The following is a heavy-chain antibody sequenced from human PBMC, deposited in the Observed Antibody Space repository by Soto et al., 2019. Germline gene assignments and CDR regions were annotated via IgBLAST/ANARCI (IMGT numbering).Heavy chain of an antibody. J-gene: IGHJ4*02. CDR3: AKRGDYSDTWTTIDF. CDR1: GFTFSGHG. V-gene: IGHV3-30*18. D-gene: IGHD1-1*01. Sequence: GESLKISCVASGFTFSGHGMHWVRQAPGKGLEWVAIISSDGSSKYYADSVKGRLTISRDNSMNTLYVQMNSLRAEDTAGYYCAKRGDYSDTWTTIDFWGQGTLVTVSS. CDR2: ISSDGSSK.